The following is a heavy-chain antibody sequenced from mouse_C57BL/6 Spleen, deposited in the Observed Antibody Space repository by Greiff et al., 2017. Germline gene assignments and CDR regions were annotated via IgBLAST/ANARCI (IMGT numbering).Heavy chain of an antibody. Sequence: QVQLQQPGAELVKPGASVKMSCKASGYTFTSYWITWVKQRPGQGLEWIGDIYPGSGSTNYNEKFKSKATLTVDTSSSTAYMQLSSLPSDDSAFYYCARSNYDYDGAWFAYWGQGTLVTVSA. CDR3: ARSNYDYDGAWFAY. CDR2: IYPGSGST. J-gene: IGHJ3*01. D-gene: IGHD2-4*01. CDR1: GYTFTSYW. V-gene: IGHV1-55*01.